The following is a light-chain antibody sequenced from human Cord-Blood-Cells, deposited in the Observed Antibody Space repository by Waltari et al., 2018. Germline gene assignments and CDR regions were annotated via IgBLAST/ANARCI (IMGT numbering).Light chain of an antibody. CDR3: QAWDGCTGV. J-gene: IGLJ1*01. CDR1: KLGDKY. Sequence: SCELTQPPSVSVSPGQTASITCSGDKLGDKYACWYQQKPGQSPVLVIYQDSKRPSGIPERFACSNSGNTAALTISGTQAMDEADYYCQAWDGCTGVCGTGTKVTVL. V-gene: IGLV3-1*01. CDR2: QDS.